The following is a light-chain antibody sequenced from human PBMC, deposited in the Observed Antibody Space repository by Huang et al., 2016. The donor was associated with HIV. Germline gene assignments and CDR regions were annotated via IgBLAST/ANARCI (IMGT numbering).Light chain of an antibody. V-gene: IGKV3-20*01. CDR3: EQYGTSPLT. CDR2: GAF. J-gene: IGKJ4*01. CDR1: QSVTNSY. Sequence: EIVLTQSPGTLSLSPGERATLSCRASQSVTNSYLAWYQQKPGQAPRLLIYGAFSRDTGIPDRFSGSGSGTDFTLTISRLEPEDIAVYYCEQYGTSPLTFGGGTKVEIK.